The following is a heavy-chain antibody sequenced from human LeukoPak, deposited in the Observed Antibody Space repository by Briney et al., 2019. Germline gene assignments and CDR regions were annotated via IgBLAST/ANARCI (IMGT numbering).Heavy chain of an antibody. D-gene: IGHD3-10*01. CDR3: ARSSYGAGSKPYWVDY. J-gene: IGHJ4*02. V-gene: IGHV4-59*08. CDR2: IYYTGTT. CDR1: GASISDYY. Sequence: PSETLSLTCTVSGASISDYYWSWIRQPPGKGLEWIGYIYYTGTTYHSPSLKSRVTISIDTSKSQFSLNLSSVTAADTAVYFCARSSYGAGSKPYWVDYWGQGTLVTVSS.